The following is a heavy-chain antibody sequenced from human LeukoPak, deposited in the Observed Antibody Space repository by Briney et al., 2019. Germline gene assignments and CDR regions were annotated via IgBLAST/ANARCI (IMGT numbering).Heavy chain of an antibody. CDR3: ARRNNYCSSTSCYGY. Sequence: GESLKISCKGFGSTFTTYWIGWVRQMPGKGLEWMGIIYPGDSDTTYSPSFQGQVTISADKSISTAYLQWSSLKASDTAMYYCARRNNYCSSTSCYGYWGQGTQVTVSS. V-gene: IGHV5-51*01. J-gene: IGHJ4*02. D-gene: IGHD2-2*01. CDR1: GSTFTTYW. CDR2: IYPGDSDT.